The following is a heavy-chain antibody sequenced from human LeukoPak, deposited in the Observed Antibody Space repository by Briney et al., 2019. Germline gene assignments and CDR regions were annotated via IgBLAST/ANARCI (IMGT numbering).Heavy chain of an antibody. CDR3: AKGRYSYGSGAFDI. CDR1: GFTFSSYG. J-gene: IGHJ3*02. Sequence: PGGSLRLSCAASGFTFSSYGMHLVRQAPGKGLEWVAVIWYDGSNKYYADSVKGRFTISRDNSKNTLYLQMNSLRAEDTAVYYCAKGRYSYGSGAFDIWGQGTVVTVSS. CDR2: IWYDGSNK. V-gene: IGHV3-33*06. D-gene: IGHD5-18*01.